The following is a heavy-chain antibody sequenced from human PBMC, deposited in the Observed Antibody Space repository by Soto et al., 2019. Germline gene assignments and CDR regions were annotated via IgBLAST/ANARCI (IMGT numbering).Heavy chain of an antibody. D-gene: IGHD4-17*01. CDR3: AHPRGYGVFDAYDI. V-gene: IGHV3-23*01. Sequence: EVPLLESGGGLIQPGGSLRLSCAASGFTFSTYAMSWVRQAPGKGLEWVSAISRDGYDIYYAESVKGRLTISRDNSKHMLFLQMNSLRTEDTAVYYCAHPRGYGVFDAYDIWGQGAMVTVSS. CDR1: GFTFSTYA. CDR2: ISRDGYDI. J-gene: IGHJ3*02.